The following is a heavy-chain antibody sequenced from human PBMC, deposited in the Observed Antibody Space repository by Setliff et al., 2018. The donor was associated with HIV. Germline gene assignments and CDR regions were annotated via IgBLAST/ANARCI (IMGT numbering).Heavy chain of an antibody. J-gene: IGHJ6*02. CDR2: IIPIFGTP. V-gene: IGHV1-69*13. CDR3: ARDSSRSSPDYYYYGMDV. CDR1: GGTFRSKG. D-gene: IGHD6-13*01. Sequence: SVKVSCKASGGTFRSKGISWVRQAPGQGLEWMGGIIPIFGTPDYAQKFQGRVTITADESTSTAYMELSSLRSEDTAVYYCARDSSRSSPDYYYYGMDVWGQGTTVTVSS.